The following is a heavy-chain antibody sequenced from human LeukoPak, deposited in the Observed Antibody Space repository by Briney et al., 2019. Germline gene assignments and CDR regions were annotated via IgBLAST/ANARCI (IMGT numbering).Heavy chain of an antibody. CDR3: ARGKWELPFYYYGMDV. V-gene: IGHV1-18*01. CDR2: ISVDNGNT. J-gene: IGHJ6*02. D-gene: IGHD1-26*01. CDR1: GYTFTSYG. Sequence: GASVKVSCKASGYTFTSYGISWVRQAPGQGLEWMGWISVDNGNTNYAQKLQGRVTMTRNTSISTAYMELSSLRSEDTAVYYCARGKWELPFYYYGMDVWGQGTTVTVSS.